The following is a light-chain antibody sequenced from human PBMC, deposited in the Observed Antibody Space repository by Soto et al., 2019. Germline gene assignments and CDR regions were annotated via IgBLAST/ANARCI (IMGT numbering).Light chain of an antibody. Sequence: QSVLTQPPSASGSPGQSVTISCTGTSSDVGGYNYVSWYQQRPGKVPKVIIYEVTKRPSGVPDRFSGSKSGKTASLTVSGLQDEEDADYCRRSYANHNNMLGFGTGSKLNVL. J-gene: IGLJ1*01. CDR1: SSDVGGYNY. V-gene: IGLV2-8*01. CDR3: RSYANHNNMLG. CDR2: EVT.